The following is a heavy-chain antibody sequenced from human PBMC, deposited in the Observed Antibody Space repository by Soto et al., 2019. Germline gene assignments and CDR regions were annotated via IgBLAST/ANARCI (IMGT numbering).Heavy chain of an antibody. V-gene: IGHV4-31*11. CDR2: IYYSGST. CDR3: ARGGLVRGAGYYYYGMDV. J-gene: IGHJ6*02. CDR1: GGSFSGYY. Sequence: SSETLSLTCAVYGGSFSGYYWSWIRQHPGKGLEWIGYIYYSGSTYYNPSLKSRVTISVDTSKNQFSLKLSSVTAADTAVYYCARGGLVRGAGYYYYGMDVWGQGTTVTVSS. D-gene: IGHD3-10*01.